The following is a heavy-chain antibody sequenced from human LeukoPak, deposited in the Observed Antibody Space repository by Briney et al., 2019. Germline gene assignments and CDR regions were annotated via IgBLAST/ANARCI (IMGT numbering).Heavy chain of an antibody. CDR1: GFTFTSYN. D-gene: IGHD6-19*01. V-gene: IGHV3-23*01. CDR3: AKGSGWYLHYYYYMDV. J-gene: IGHJ6*03. CDR2: ISGSGGST. Sequence: GGSLRLSCAASGFTFTSYNMNWFRQAPGKGLEWVSAISGSGGSTYYADSVKGRFTISRDNSKNTLYLQMNSLRAEDTAVYYCAKGSGWYLHYYYYMDVWGKGTTVTISS.